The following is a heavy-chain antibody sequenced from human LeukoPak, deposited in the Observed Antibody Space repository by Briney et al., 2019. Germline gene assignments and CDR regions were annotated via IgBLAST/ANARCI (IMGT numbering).Heavy chain of an antibody. CDR1: GFSFNNYG. CDR3: AKGYCSADTCPGGYFQH. Sequence: GGSLRLSCAASGFSFNNYGIHWVRQAPGKGLEWVAFIRYDGSNKYYAGSVKGRFTISRDNSKNTLYLLLNSLRPEDTALYYCAKGYCSADTCPGGYFQHWGQGTLVTVSS. CDR2: IRYDGSNK. V-gene: IGHV3-30*02. D-gene: IGHD2-15*01. J-gene: IGHJ1*01.